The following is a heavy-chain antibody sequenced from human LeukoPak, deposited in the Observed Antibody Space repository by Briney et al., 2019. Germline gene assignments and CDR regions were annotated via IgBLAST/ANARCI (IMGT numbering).Heavy chain of an antibody. V-gene: IGHV4-4*07. CDR3: AKGLLDYDSSGYLDYFDY. D-gene: IGHD3-22*01. CDR2: IYTSGST. Sequence: PSETLSLTCTVSGGSISSYYWSWIRQPAGKGLEWIGRIYTSGSTNYNPSPKSRVTMSVDTSKNQFSLKLSSVTAADTAVYYCAKGLLDYDSSGYLDYFDYWGQGTLVTVSS. CDR1: GGSISSYY. J-gene: IGHJ4*02.